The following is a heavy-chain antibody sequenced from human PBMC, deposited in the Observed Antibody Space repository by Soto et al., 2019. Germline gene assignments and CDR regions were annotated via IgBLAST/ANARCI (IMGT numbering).Heavy chain of an antibody. CDR2: IIPILGTA. V-gene: IGHV1-69*10. Sequence: ASVKVSCKASGGTFSSYAISWVRQAPGQGLEWMGGIIPILGTANYAQKFQGRVTITADKSTSTAYMELSSLRSEDTAAYYCARGMVRRATGGEGYYYYGMDVWGQGTTVTVSS. D-gene: IGHD3-10*01. J-gene: IGHJ6*02. CDR1: GGTFSSYA. CDR3: ARGMVRRATGGEGYYYYGMDV.